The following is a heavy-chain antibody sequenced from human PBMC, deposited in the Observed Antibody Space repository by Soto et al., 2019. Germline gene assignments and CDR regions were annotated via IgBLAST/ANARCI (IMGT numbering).Heavy chain of an antibody. D-gene: IGHD2-2*01. CDR2: ISGSGGST. Sequence: EVQLLESGGGLVQPGGSLRLSCAASGVTFSSYAMSWVRQAPGKGLEWVSAISGSGGSTYYADSVKGRCNISRDNSKNLRYLKMHSLRAEATVVYYCAKDRVHSEDIVVVRVAEASLFDYWGQGTLVTAPS. CDR3: AKDRVHSEDIVVVRVAEASLFDY. CDR1: GVTFSSYA. J-gene: IGHJ4*02. V-gene: IGHV3-23*01.